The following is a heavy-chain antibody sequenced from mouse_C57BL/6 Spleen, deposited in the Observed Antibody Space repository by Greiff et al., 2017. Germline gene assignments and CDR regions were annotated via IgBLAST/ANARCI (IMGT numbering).Heavy chain of an antibody. CDR3: ARRVMDY. V-gene: IGHV1-26*01. J-gene: IGHJ4*01. Sequence: EVQLQQSGPELVKPGASVKISCKASGYTFTDYYMNWVKQSHGKSLEWIGDINPNNGGTNYNQKFKGKATLTVDKSSSTAYMELRSLTSEDSAVYYCARRVMDYWGQGTSVTVSS. CDR2: INPNNGGT. CDR1: GYTFTDYY.